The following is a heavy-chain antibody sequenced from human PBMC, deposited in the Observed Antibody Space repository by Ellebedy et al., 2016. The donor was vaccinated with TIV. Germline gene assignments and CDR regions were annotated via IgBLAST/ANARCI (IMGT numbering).Heavy chain of an antibody. CDR1: GFTFSSYW. V-gene: IGHV3-74*01. Sequence: GESLKISCAASGFTFSSYWMHWVRQAPGKGLVWVSRINSDGSSPSYADSVKGRFTISRDNAKNTLYLQMNSLRAEDTAVYYCARGGNYYDSSGYYVDAFDIWGQGTMVTVSS. CDR2: INSDGSSP. D-gene: IGHD3-22*01. J-gene: IGHJ3*02. CDR3: ARGGNYYDSSGYYVDAFDI.